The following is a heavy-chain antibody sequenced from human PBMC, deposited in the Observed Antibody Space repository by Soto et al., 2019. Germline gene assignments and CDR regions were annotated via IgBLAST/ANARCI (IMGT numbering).Heavy chain of an antibody. J-gene: IGHJ4*02. D-gene: IGHD5-12*01. CDR2: IYPSGST. V-gene: IGHV4-4*07. CDR1: GGSISGHS. Sequence: SETLSLTCTVSGGSISGHSWVWIRQPAGKGLEWIGHIYPSGSTSYNPSPRSRVTMSLDTSTNKIFLNLTSVTAADTAVFYCVRGRSHSVYDFWGPGTLVTVSS. CDR3: VRGRSHSVYDF.